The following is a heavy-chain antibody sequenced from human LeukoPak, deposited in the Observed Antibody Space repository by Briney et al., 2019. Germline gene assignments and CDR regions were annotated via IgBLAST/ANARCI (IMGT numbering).Heavy chain of an antibody. J-gene: IGHJ5*02. CDR3: ARDWCSGGRCYRSNQNWFDP. Sequence: ASVKVSCKASGYTFIIYYIHWVRQAPGQGLEWMGWINPNSGGTNYAQKFQGRVTMNRDTSISTAYMELSRLSSDDTAVSYCARDWCSGGRCYRSNQNWFDPWGQGPLVPVSS. CDR1: GYTFIIYY. CDR2: INPNSGGT. V-gene: IGHV1-2*02. D-gene: IGHD2-15*01.